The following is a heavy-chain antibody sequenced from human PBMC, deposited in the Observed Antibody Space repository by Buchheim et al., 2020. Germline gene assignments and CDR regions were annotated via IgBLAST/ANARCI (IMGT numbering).Heavy chain of an antibody. CDR2: INHSGST. D-gene: IGHD1-26*01. CDR1: GGSFSGYY. J-gene: IGHJ4*02. Sequence: QVQLQQWGAGLLKPSETLSLTCAVYGGSFSGYYWSWIRQPPGKGLEWIGEINHSGSTNYNPSLKSRVTISVDTSKNQFSLKLSSVTAADTAVYYCARDRFNGYYSGSYHAATKFDYWGQGTL. CDR3: ARDRFNGYYSGSYHAATKFDY. V-gene: IGHV4-34*01.